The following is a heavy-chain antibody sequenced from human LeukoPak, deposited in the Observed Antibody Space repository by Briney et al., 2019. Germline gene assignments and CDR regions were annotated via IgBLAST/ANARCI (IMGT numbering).Heavy chain of an antibody. CDR1: GGSISNYY. CDR2: ISYIGST. V-gene: IGHV4-59*01. CDR3: AGSYHYYMDV. J-gene: IGHJ6*03. Sequence: SETLSLTCTVSGGSISNYYWSWIRQPPGKGLEWIGYISYIGSTKYNPSLKSRVTISEDTSKKQFSLKLSSVTAAVTAVYYCAGSYHYYMDVWGKGTTVTVSS.